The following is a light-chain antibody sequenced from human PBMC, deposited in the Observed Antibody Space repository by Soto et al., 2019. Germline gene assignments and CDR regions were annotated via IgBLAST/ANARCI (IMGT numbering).Light chain of an antibody. Sequence: EIVLTQSPGTLSLSPWERATLSCRASQSFSSSYLAWYQQKPGQAPRLLIYETSSRATGIPDRFSGSGSQTDFTLTISRLEPEDFAVYYCQQRQYWPPITFGQGTRLEIK. CDR1: QSFSSSY. V-gene: IGKV3D-20*02. CDR3: QQRQYWPPIT. CDR2: ETS. J-gene: IGKJ5*01.